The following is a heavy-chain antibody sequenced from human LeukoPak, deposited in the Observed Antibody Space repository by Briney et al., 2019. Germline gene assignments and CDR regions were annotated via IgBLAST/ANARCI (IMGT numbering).Heavy chain of an antibody. CDR1: GLTFSSYG. V-gene: IGHV3-30*18. Sequence: GGSLRLSCAASGLTFSSYGMHWVRQAPGKGLEWVAVISYDGSNKYYADSVKGRFTISRDNSKNTLYLQMNSLRAEDTAVYYCAKLSIVGATTSDYWGQGTLVTVSS. D-gene: IGHD1-26*01. J-gene: IGHJ4*02. CDR3: AKLSIVGATTSDY. CDR2: ISYDGSNK.